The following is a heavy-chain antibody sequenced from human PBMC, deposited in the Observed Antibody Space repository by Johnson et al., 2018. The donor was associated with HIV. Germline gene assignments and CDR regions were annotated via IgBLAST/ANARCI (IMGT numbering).Heavy chain of an antibody. Sequence: VQLVESGGGVVQPGGSLRLSCAASEFNVSSNYMNWVRQAPGRGLEWVSVVYSGGYTYYADSVKGRFTISRDNSKNTLYLQMNSLRAEDTAVYYCASSWGNAFDIWGQGTMVTVSS. CDR3: ASSWGNAFDI. D-gene: IGHD7-27*01. CDR2: VYSGGYT. V-gene: IGHV3-66*02. CDR1: EFNVSSNY. J-gene: IGHJ3*02.